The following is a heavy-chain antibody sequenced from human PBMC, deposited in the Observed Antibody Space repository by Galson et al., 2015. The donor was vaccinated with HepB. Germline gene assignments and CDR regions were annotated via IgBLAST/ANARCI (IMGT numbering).Heavy chain of an antibody. Sequence: SLRLSCAASGFTFSSYCMTWVRQAPGKGLEWVADIKHDGSEKYYVDSVKGRFIISRDNAKNSLYLQMNSLRAEDTAVYYCARDSYSNSFVDYWGQGTLVTVSS. CDR2: IKHDGSEK. CDR3: ARDSYSNSFVDY. D-gene: IGHD6-13*01. CDR1: GFTFSSYC. V-gene: IGHV3-7*01. J-gene: IGHJ4*02.